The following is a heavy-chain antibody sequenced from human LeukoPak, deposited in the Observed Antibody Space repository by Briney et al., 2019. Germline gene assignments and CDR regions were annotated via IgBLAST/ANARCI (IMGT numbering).Heavy chain of an antibody. CDR3: TRDEGARVATYRFDF. CDR2: IKYDGTYT. CDR1: GFDFRNYY. Sequence: GGSLRLSWAASGFDFRNYYMSWVRQAPGKGLEWLANIKYDGTYTNYKDSVKGRLTLSRDNAKNSVYLQMNSLRAEDTAVYYCTRDEGARVATYRFDFWGRGTLVTVSS. V-gene: IGHV3-7*01. J-gene: IGHJ4*02. D-gene: IGHD4/OR15-4a*01.